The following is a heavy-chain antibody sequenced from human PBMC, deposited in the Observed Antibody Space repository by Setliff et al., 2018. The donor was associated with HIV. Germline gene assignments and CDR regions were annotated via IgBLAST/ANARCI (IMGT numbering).Heavy chain of an antibody. J-gene: IGHJ4*02. CDR1: GASFSGYY. D-gene: IGHD2-15*01. CDR3: ARSPGGGRLPYFFDF. CDR2: INHSGIT. Sequence: SETLSLTCAVYGASFSGYYWAWIRQSPERGLGFIGEINHSGITNYNPSLKSRATLSRDASKNQFFLKLTSVTAADTAIYYCARSPGGGRLPYFFDFWGQGTLVTVSS. V-gene: IGHV4-34*10.